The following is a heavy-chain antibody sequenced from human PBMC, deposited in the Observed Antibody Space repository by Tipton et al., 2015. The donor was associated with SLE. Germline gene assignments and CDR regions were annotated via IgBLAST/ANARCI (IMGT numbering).Heavy chain of an antibody. V-gene: IGHV3-7*01. D-gene: IGHD6-19*01. CDR3: ARDRSGWSLFDY. CDR1: GFTFSHYW. Sequence: SLRLSCAASGFTFSHYWMTWVRQAPGKGLEWVANIKQDGIEKYYVDSVKGRFTISRDNAKNSLYLQMNSLRDEDTAVYYCARDRSGWSLFDYWGQGTLVTVSS. J-gene: IGHJ4*02. CDR2: IKQDGIEK.